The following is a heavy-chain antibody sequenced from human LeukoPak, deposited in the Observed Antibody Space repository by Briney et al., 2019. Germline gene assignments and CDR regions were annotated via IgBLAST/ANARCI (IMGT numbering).Heavy chain of an antibody. V-gene: IGHV1-69*05. D-gene: IGHD6-13*01. CDR2: IIPIFGTA. Sequence: GASVKVSCKASGGTFSRYAISLVRQAPGQGREWMGGIIPIFGTANYAQKFQGRVTITTDESTSTAYMELSSLRSEDTAVYYCARYVAAAGSNWFDPWGQGTLVTVSS. J-gene: IGHJ5*02. CDR1: GGTFSRYA. CDR3: ARYVAAAGSNWFDP.